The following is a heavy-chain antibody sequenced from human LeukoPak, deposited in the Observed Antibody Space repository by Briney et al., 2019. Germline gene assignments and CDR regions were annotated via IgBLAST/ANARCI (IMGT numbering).Heavy chain of an antibody. V-gene: IGHV3-23*01. CDR2: ISGSGGST. D-gene: IGHD4-17*01. J-gene: IGHJ3*02. CDR1: GFNFSGYA. Sequence: GGSLRLSCAASGFNFSGYAMSWVRQAPGKGLEWVSAISGSGGSTYYADSVKGRFTISRDNSKNTLYLQVNSLRAEDTAVYYCAKGQTTVMAFDIWGQGTMVTVSS. CDR3: AKGQTTVMAFDI.